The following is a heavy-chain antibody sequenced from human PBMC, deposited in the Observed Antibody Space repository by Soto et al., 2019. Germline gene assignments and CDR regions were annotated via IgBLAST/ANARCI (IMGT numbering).Heavy chain of an antibody. J-gene: IGHJ6*02. CDR2: IFPSDSDT. CDR3: ARLGIWSYGMDV. V-gene: IGHV5-51*01. D-gene: IGHD3-16*01. CDR1: GYRFTSYW. Sequence: GESLKISCRTSGYRFTSYWIAWVRQMPGKGLEWMGIIFPSDSDTRYSPSFQGQVTISADKSISTAYLKWSGLKASDTAMYYCARLGIWSYGMDVWGQGTTVTVS.